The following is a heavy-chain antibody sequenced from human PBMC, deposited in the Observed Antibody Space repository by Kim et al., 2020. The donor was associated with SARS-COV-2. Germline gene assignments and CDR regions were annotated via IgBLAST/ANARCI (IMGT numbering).Heavy chain of an antibody. J-gene: IGHJ6*03. Sequence: SVKVSCKASGGTFSSYAISWVRQAPGQGLEWMGRIIPILGIANYAQKFQDRVTITADKSTSTAYMELSSLRSEDTAVYYCARGAPSYYYYMDVWGKGTTVTVSS. CDR2: IIPILGIA. CDR1: GGTFSSYA. CDR3: ARGAPSYYYYMDV. V-gene: IGHV1-69*04.